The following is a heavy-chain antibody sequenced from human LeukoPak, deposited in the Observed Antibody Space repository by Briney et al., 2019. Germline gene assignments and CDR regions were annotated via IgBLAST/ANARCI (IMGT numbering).Heavy chain of an antibody. D-gene: IGHD6-19*01. CDR3: AKRRATGVAGYIDY. V-gene: IGHV3-23*01. Sequence: GGSLRLSCAASGFTFSSYAMSWVRQAPGKGLEWVSAISGSGGSTYYADSVRGRFTISRDNSKNTLYLQMNSLRAEDTAVYYCAKRRATGVAGYIDYWGQGTLVTVSS. CDR2: ISGSGGST. J-gene: IGHJ4*02. CDR1: GFTFSSYA.